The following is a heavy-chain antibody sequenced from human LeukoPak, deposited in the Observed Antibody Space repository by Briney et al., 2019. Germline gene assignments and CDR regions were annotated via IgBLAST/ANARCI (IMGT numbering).Heavy chain of an antibody. CDR3: ARDDGGSYFQDAFDI. Sequence: SETLSLTCTVSGGSISSYYWSWIRQPPGKGLEWIGYIYYSGSTNYNPSLKSRVTISVDTSKNQFSLKLSSVTAADTAVYYCARDDGGSYFQDAFDIWGQGKMVTVSS. D-gene: IGHD1-26*01. J-gene: IGHJ3*02. V-gene: IGHV4-59*01. CDR1: GGSISSYY. CDR2: IYYSGST.